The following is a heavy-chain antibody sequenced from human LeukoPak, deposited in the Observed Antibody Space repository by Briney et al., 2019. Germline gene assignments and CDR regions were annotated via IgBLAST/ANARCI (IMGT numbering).Heavy chain of an antibody. Sequence: SETLSLTCTVSGGSISSSIYYWGWIRQPPGKGLEWIGNMYYSVSTYYNPSLKSRVTISLDTSKNQFSLKLTSVTAADTAVYYCASVRRGFGESSKYYAYYYMGVWGKGTTVTISS. CDR3: ASVRRGFGESSKYYAYYYMGV. D-gene: IGHD3-10*01. CDR2: MYYSVST. J-gene: IGHJ6*03. V-gene: IGHV4-39*01. CDR1: GGSISSSIYY.